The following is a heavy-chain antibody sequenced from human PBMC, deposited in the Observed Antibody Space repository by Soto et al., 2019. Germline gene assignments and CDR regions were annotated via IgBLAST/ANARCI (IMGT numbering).Heavy chain of an antibody. J-gene: IGHJ6*02. CDR3: ARSQGSSTSLEIYYYYYSGMDV. CDR2: IIPNTGTA. D-gene: IGHD2-2*01. CDR1: GGTFGSYA. V-gene: IGHV1-69*01. Sequence: QGQLVQSGAEVKKPGSSLKVSCKASGGTFGSYAISWVRQAPGQGPEWMGGIIPNTGTANYAQKFQGRVTITAYQSTNTASMQLSSLRSQDTSVYYCARSQGSSTSLEIYYYYYSGMDVWGQGTTVTVAS.